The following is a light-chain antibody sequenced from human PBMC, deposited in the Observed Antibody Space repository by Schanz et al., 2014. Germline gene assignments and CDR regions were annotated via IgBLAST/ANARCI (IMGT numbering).Light chain of an antibody. CDR1: SSDVGGYNY. V-gene: IGLV2-14*01. CDR3: RSYTSSNTVV. CDR2: DVS. Sequence: QSALTQPASVSGSPGQSITISCTGTSSDVGGYNYVSWYQQHPGKAPKVMIYDVSNRPSGVPDRFSGSKSGNTASLTVSGLQAEDEADYYCRSYTSSNTVVFGGGTKLTVL. J-gene: IGLJ3*02.